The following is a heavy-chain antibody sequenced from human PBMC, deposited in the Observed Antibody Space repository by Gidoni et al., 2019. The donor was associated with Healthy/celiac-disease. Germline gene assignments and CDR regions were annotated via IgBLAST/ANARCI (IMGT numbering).Heavy chain of an antibody. CDR2: INSDGSST. D-gene: IGHD1-26*01. Sequence: EVQLVESGGGLVQPGGSLRLSCAASGFPFSSYWMHWVRQAPGKGLVWVSRINSDGSSTSYADSVKGRFTISRDNAKNTLYLQMNSLRAEDTAVYYCARAPPSEWEHDSEYFQHWGQGTLVTVSS. V-gene: IGHV3-74*01. CDR1: GFPFSSYW. J-gene: IGHJ1*01. CDR3: ARAPPSEWEHDSEYFQH.